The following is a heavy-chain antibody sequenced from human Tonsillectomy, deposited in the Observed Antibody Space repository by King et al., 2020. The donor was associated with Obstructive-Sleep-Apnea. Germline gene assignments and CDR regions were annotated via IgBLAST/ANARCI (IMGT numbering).Heavy chain of an antibody. CDR2: IYYSGST. CDR1: GGAISSGGYY. J-gene: IGHJ4*02. CDR3: AGDRGIAAAGIDY. V-gene: IGHV4-31*03. D-gene: IGHD6-13*01. Sequence: VQLQESGPGLVKPSQTLSLTCTVSGGAISSGGYYWSWIRQHPGKGLEWSGYIYYSGSTYYNPSLKSRVTISVDTAKNQFSLKLSSVTAADTAVYYCAGDRGIAAAGIDYWGQGTLVTVSS.